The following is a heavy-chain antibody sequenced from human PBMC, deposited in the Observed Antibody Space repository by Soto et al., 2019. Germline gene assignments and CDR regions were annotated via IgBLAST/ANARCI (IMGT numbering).Heavy chain of an antibody. CDR2: IYYSGST. CDR3: ARQGIVTRGFDY. D-gene: IGHD1-26*01. J-gene: IGHJ4*02. V-gene: IGHV4-59*08. CDR1: GGSISSYY. Sequence: QVQLQESGPGLVKPSETLSLTCTVSGGSISSYYWSWIRQPPGKGLEWIGYIYYSGSTNYTPSLKSRVTISVDTSKNQFSLKLSSVTAADTAVYYCARQGIVTRGFDYWGQGTLVTVSS.